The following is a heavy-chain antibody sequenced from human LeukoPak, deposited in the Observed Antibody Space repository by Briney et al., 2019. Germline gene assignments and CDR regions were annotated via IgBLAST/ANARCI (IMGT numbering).Heavy chain of an antibody. CDR2: ISSSGSTV. D-gene: IGHD5-24*01. CDR1: GYTFSSYE. J-gene: IGHJ4*02. Sequence: QPGGSLRLSCAASGYTFSSYEMNWVRQAPGKGLEWVSYISSSGSTVYYADSVKGRFTISRDNSKNTLYLEMNSLRPEDTAVYYCARDRRWLQYSDYWGQGTLVTVSS. CDR3: ARDRRWLQYSDY. V-gene: IGHV3-48*03.